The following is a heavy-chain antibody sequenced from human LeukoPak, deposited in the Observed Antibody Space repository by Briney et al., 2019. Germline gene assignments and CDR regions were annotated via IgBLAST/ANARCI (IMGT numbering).Heavy chain of an antibody. Sequence: ASVKVSCKASGYTFTTYGITWVRQAPGQGLEWMGWISAYNGNTNYAQKLRGRVTMTTDTSTSTAYMELRSLRSDDTAVYYCARDPQQLVGATGGGFQYWGQGTLVTVSS. CDR1: GYTFTTYG. CDR2: ISAYNGNT. J-gene: IGHJ4*02. CDR3: ARDPQQLVGATGGGFQY. V-gene: IGHV1-18*01. D-gene: IGHD1-26*01.